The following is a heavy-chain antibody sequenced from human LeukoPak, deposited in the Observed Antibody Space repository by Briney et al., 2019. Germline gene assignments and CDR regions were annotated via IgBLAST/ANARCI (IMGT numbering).Heavy chain of an antibody. CDR1: GGSISSYY. Sequence: SETLSLTCTVSGGSISSYYWSWIRQPPGKGLEWIGYIYYSGSTNYNPSLKSRVTISVDTSKNQFSLKLSSVTAADTAVYYCARGSIAAAGTSRSGYYYYYMDVWGKGTTVTVSS. D-gene: IGHD6-13*01. CDR3: ARGSIAAAGTSRSGYYYYYMDV. V-gene: IGHV4-59*01. J-gene: IGHJ6*03. CDR2: IYYSGST.